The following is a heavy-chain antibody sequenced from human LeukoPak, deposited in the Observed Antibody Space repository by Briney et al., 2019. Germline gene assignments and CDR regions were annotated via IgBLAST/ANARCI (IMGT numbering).Heavy chain of an antibody. D-gene: IGHD5-18*01. Sequence: PGGSLRLSCAASEFTFSNYWMTWVRQAPGKGLEWVANIKEDGSDKYYVDSVKGRSTISRDNAKNSLYLQMNNLRAEDTAVYYCARDVGYFRFDYWGQGTLVTVSS. V-gene: IGHV3-7*01. CDR2: IKEDGSDK. CDR1: EFTFSNYW. J-gene: IGHJ4*02. CDR3: ARDVGYFRFDY.